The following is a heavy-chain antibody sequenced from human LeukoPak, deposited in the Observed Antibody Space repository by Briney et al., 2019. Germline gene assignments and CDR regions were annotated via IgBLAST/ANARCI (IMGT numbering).Heavy chain of an antibody. CDR3: ARDRASGIVDY. Sequence: ASVKVSCKASGYTFTGDFIHWVRQAPGQGLEWMGWISPYNGNTNYAQKLQGTVTMTTDTSTSTAYMELRSLRSDDTAVYYCARDRASGIVDYWGQGTLVTVSS. CDR2: ISPYNGNT. CDR1: GYTFTGDF. D-gene: IGHD6-13*01. J-gene: IGHJ4*02. V-gene: IGHV1-18*04.